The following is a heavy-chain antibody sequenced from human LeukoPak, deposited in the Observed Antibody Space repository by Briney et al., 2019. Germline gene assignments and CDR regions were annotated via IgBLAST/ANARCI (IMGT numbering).Heavy chain of an antibody. D-gene: IGHD4-17*01. CDR2: INPNSGGT. V-gene: IGHV1-2*02. CDR1: GYTFTGYY. CDR3: ARDDYGDDYYYGMDV. Sequence: ASVKVSCKASGYTFTGYYMHWVRQAPGQGLEWMGWINPNSGGTNYAQKFQGRVTMTRDTSISTAYMELSRLRSDDTAVYYCARDDYGDDYYYGMDVWGQGTTVTVSS. J-gene: IGHJ6*02.